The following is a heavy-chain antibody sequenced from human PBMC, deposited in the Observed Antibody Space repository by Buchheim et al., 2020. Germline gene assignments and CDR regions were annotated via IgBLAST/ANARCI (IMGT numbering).Heavy chain of an antibody. J-gene: IGHJ2*01. V-gene: IGHV3-48*03. CDR2: ISSSGSTI. CDR1: GFTFSSYE. D-gene: IGHD5-24*01. CDR3: ARDPEGWLQPKRYWYFDL. Sequence: EVQLVESGGGLVQPGGSLRLSCAASGFTFSSYEMNWVRQAPGKGLEWVSYISSSGSTIYYADSVKGRFTISRDNAKTSLYLQMNSLRAEDTAVYYCARDPEGWLQPKRYWYFDLWGRGTL.